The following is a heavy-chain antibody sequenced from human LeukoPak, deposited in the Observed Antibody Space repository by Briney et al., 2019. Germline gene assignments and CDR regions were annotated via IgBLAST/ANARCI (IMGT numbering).Heavy chain of an antibody. CDR3: ARRPGKYYSSPTYEYYFDY. Sequence: GGSLRLSCAASGFTFSSYSMKWVRQAPGKGLEWVSYISSSSSTIYYADSVKGRFTISRDNAKNSLYLQMSSLRAEDTAVYYCARRPGKYYSSPTYEYYFDYWGQGTLVTVSS. CDR2: ISSSSSTI. CDR1: GFTFSSYS. V-gene: IGHV3-48*01. J-gene: IGHJ4*02. D-gene: IGHD3-10*01.